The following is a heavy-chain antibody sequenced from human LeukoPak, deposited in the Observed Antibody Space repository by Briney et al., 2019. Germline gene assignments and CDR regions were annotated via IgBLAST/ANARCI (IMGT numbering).Heavy chain of an antibody. J-gene: IGHJ4*02. CDR2: ISSSSSYI. CDR3: ASSGYCSSTRCFFDY. CDR1: GFPFSGYG. Sequence: GGSLRLSCAASGFPFSGYGMHWVRQAPGKGLEWVSSISSSSSYIYYADSVKGRFTISRDNAKNSLYLQMNSLRAEDTAEYYCASSGYCSSTRCFFDYWGQGTLVTVSS. D-gene: IGHD2-2*01. V-gene: IGHV3-21*01.